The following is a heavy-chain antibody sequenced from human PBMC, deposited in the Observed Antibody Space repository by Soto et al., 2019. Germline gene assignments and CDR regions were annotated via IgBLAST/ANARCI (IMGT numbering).Heavy chain of an antibody. Sequence: SETLSLTCAVSGGSISSGGYSWCWIRQPPGKGLEWIGYIYHSGSTYYNPSLKSRVTISVDRSKNQFSLKLSSVTAADTAVYYCARVGYYGSGSYAFDYWGQGTLVTVSS. CDR3: ARVGYYGSGSYAFDY. CDR1: GGSISSGGYS. D-gene: IGHD3-10*01. J-gene: IGHJ4*02. V-gene: IGHV4-30-2*01. CDR2: IYHSGST.